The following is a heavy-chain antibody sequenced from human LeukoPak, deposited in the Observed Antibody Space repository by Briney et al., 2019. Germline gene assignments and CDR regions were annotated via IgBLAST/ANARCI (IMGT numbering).Heavy chain of an antibody. V-gene: IGHV2-70*11. J-gene: IGHJ4*02. CDR1: GFSLSTSGMC. CDR2: IDWDDDK. Sequence: SGPALVKPTQTLTLTCTFSGFSLSTSGMCVSWIRQPPGKALEWLARIDWDDDKYYRTSLKTRLTISKDTSKNQVVLTMTNMDPVDTATYYCARTNSITGTNPFDYWGQGTPVTVSS. CDR3: ARTNSITGTNPFDY. D-gene: IGHD1-7*01.